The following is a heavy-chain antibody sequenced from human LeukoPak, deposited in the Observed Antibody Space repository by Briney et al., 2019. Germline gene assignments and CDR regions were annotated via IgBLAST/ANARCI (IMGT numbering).Heavy chain of an antibody. CDR2: ISGSGGST. CDR1: GFTFSSYA. D-gene: IGHD3-10*01. Sequence: GGSLRLSCAASGFTFSSYAMSWVRQAPGKGLEWVSAISGSGGSTYYADSVKGRFTISRDNSKNTLYLQMNSLRAEDTAVYYCANSVSYYGSGLLWRYFDYWGQGTLVTVSS. V-gene: IGHV3-23*01. CDR3: ANSVSYYGSGLLWRYFDY. J-gene: IGHJ4*02.